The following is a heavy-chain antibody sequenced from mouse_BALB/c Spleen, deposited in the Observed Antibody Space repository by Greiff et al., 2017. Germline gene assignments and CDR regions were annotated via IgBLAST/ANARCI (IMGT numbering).Heavy chain of an antibody. D-gene: IGHD3-2*01. CDR2: IWAGGST. V-gene: IGHV2-9*02. J-gene: IGHJ3*01. CDR1: GFSLTSYG. Sequence: VQGVESGPGLVAPSQSLSITCTVSGFSLTSYGVHWVRQPPGKGLEWLGVIWAGGSTNYNSALMSRLSISKDNSKSQVFLKMNSLQTDDTAMYYCAREGTARATWFAYWGQGTLVTVSA. CDR3: AREGTARATWFAY.